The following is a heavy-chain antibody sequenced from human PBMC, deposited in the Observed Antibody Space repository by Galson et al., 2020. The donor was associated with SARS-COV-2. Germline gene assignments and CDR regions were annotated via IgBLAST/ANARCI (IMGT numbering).Heavy chain of an antibody. CDR1: GFTFSNAW. D-gene: IGHD3-16*01. CDR2: IKSKTDGGTT. CDR3: TTDPQVGYYFDY. V-gene: IGHV3-15*01. Sequence: GSLRLSCAASGFTFSNAWMSWVRQAPGKGLEWVGRIKSKTDGGTTDDAAPVKGRFTISRDDSKNTLYLQMNSLKTEDTAVYYCTTDPQVGYYFDYWGQGTLVTVSS. J-gene: IGHJ4*02.